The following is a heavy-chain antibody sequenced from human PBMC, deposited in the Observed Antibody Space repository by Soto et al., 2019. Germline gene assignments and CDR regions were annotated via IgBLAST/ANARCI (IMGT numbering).Heavy chain of an antibody. CDR2: IYYSGST. D-gene: IGHD2-2*01. CDR3: ARAVSTKFDY. CDR1: GGSISSSSYY. Sequence: SETLSLTCTVSGGSISSSSYYWGWIRQPPGKGLEWIGSIYYSGSTYYNPSLKSRVTISVDTSKNQFSLKLSSVTAADTAVYYCARAVSTKFDYWGQGTTVTVSS. J-gene: IGHJ4*02. V-gene: IGHV4-39*01.